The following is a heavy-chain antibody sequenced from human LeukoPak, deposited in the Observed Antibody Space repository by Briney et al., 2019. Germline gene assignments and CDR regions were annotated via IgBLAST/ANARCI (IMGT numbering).Heavy chain of an antibody. Sequence: PSETLSLTCTVSGYSISSGYYWGWIRQPPGKGLEWIGSIYHSGSTYYNPSLKSRVTISVDTSKNQFSLKLSSVTAADTAVYYCARDRGNYYGSGSPPGWFDPWGQGTLVTVSS. V-gene: IGHV4-38-2*02. CDR1: GYSISSGYY. CDR2: IYHSGST. J-gene: IGHJ5*02. D-gene: IGHD3-10*01. CDR3: ARDRGNYYGSGSPPGWFDP.